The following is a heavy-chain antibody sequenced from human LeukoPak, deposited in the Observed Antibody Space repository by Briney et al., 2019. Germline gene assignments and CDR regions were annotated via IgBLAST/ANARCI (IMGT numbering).Heavy chain of an antibody. CDR2: ISAYNGNT. Sequence: ASVKVSCKASGYTFTSYGISWVRQATGQGLEWMGWISAYNGNTNYAQKLQGRVTMTTDTSTSTAYMELRSLRSDDTAVYYCARGATYYYDSSGYYFDYWGQGTLVTVSS. D-gene: IGHD3-22*01. V-gene: IGHV1-18*01. J-gene: IGHJ4*02. CDR1: GYTFTSYG. CDR3: ARGATYYYDSSGYYFDY.